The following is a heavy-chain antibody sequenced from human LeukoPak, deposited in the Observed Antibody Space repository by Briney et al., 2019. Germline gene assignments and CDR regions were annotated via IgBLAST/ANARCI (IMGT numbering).Heavy chain of an antibody. CDR2: IYYSGST. V-gene: IGHV4-59*01. D-gene: IGHD2-2*01. Sequence: SETLSLTCTVSGGSISSYYWSWIRQPPGKGLEWIGYIYYSGSTNYNPSLKSRVTISVDTSKNQFSLKLSSVTAADTAVYYCARGDSQSPAFHMDVWGKGTTVTVSS. J-gene: IGHJ6*03. CDR1: GGSISSYY. CDR3: ARGDSQSPAFHMDV.